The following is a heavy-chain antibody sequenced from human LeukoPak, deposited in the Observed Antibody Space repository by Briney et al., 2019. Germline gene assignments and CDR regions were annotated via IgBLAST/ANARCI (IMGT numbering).Heavy chain of an antibody. Sequence: GGSLRLSCAASGFTFSSFALSWVRQAPGKGLEWVSSISGSGGSTSYADSVKGRFTISRDISTNTLYLQMNSLRAEDTAVYYCARDRLGYCSGGSCYYGMDVWGQGTTVTVSS. CDR2: ISGSGGST. CDR1: GFTFSSFA. J-gene: IGHJ6*02. CDR3: ARDRLGYCSGGSCYYGMDV. V-gene: IGHV3-23*01. D-gene: IGHD2-15*01.